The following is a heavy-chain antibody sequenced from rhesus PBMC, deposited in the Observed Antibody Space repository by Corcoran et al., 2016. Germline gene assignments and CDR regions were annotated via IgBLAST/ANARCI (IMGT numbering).Heavy chain of an antibody. Sequence: QVQLQESGPGLGKPSETLSLTCAVSGGPISSGYYYWSCTRQPPGRGLEWIGYITYSGSTSYNPSLKSRVTISRDTSKNQFSLKLSSVTAADTAVYYCARYPIVVVITTGYFDYWGQGVLVTVSS. CDR3: ARYPIVVVITTGYFDY. D-gene: IGHD3-16*01. J-gene: IGHJ4*01. CDR1: GGPISSGYYY. V-gene: IGHV4-122*02. CDR2: ITYSGST.